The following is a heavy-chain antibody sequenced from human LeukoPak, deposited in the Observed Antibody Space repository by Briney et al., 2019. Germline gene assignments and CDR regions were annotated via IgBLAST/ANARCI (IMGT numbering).Heavy chain of an antibody. Sequence: GGSLRLSCVASGFSFDDYGMMWVRQAPGKGLEWGSGMNWNGDSTAYADSVKGRFTISRDNAKTSLYLQMDSLRGEDTAWYYCARDNGSGRGTLRAYWGQGILVTVSS. CDR2: MNWNGDST. CDR3: ARDNGSGRGTLRAY. D-gene: IGHD3-10*01. CDR1: GFSFDDYG. J-gene: IGHJ4*02. V-gene: IGHV3-20*04.